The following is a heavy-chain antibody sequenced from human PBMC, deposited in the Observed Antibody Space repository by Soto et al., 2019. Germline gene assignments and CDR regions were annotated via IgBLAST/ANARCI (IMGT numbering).Heavy chain of an antibody. Sequence: ASVKVSCKASGYTFTSYGISWVRQAPGQGLEWMGWISAYNGNTNYAQKLQGRVTMTKDTSTSTAYMELRSLRSDDTAVYYCARDGVVVVPAATVPDYYYYGMDVWGQGTTVTVSS. D-gene: IGHD2-2*01. J-gene: IGHJ6*02. CDR1: GYTFTSYG. CDR2: ISAYNGNT. CDR3: ARDGVVVVPAATVPDYYYYGMDV. V-gene: IGHV1-18*01.